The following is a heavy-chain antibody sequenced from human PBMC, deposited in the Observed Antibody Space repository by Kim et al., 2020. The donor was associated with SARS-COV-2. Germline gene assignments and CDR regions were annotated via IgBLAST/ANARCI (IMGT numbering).Heavy chain of an antibody. CDR2: ISYDGSNK. V-gene: IGHV3-30*18. CDR3: AKDLGRIAVAGTDY. CDR1: GFTFSSYG. Sequence: GGSLRLSCAASGFTFSSYGMHWVRQAPGKGLEWVAVISYDGSNKYYADSVKGRFTISRDNSKNTLYLQMNSLRAEDTAVYYCAKDLGRIAVAGTDYWGQGTLVTVSS. D-gene: IGHD6-19*01. J-gene: IGHJ4*02.